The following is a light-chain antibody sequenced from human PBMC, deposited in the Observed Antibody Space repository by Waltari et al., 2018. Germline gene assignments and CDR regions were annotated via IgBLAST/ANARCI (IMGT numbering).Light chain of an antibody. CDR2: EVN. CDR3: FSFSTTTPD. CDR1: SRAIGAYNY. V-gene: IGLV2-14*01. Sequence: QSALTQPASVSGSPGQSITISCVGTSRAIGAYNYASWYPHHPGKAPKLIIYEVNNRPSGISNRFSGSKSGNTASLTISGLQAEDEADYYCFSFSTTTPDFGGGTKLTVL. J-gene: IGLJ2*01.